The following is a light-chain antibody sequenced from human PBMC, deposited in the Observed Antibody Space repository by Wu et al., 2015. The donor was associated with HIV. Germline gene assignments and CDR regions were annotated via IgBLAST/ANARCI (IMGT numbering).Light chain of an antibody. CDR1: QDISYS. Sequence: DIQMTQSPSSLSASVGDRVTITCRASQDISYSLAWYQHKPGKAPNLLVYAASRLESGVPSRFSGSGSGTDYTLTISSLQPEDFATYYCQQYYSTPPGITFGQGTRLEIK. V-gene: IGKV1-NL1*01. CDR2: AAS. CDR3: QQYYSTPPGIT. J-gene: IGKJ5*01.